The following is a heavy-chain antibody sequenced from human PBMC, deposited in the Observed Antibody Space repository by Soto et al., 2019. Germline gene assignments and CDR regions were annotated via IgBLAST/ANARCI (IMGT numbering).Heavy chain of an antibody. D-gene: IGHD5-18*01. CDR1: GGSISSSSYY. V-gene: IGHV4-39*01. J-gene: IGHJ6*01. Sequence: SETLSLTCTVSGGSISSSSYYWGWIRQPPWKGLEWIGSIYYSGSTYYNPSLKSRVTISVDTSKNQFSLKLSSVTAADTAVYYCRAIQRYGMDVWQQEXTVTVYS. CDR2: IYYSGST. CDR3: RAIQRYGMDV.